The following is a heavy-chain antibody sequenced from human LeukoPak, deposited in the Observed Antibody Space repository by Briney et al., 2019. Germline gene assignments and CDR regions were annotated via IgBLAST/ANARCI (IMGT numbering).Heavy chain of an antibody. CDR2: INHSGST. V-gene: IGHV4-34*01. CDR1: SGSFSDYY. Sequence: SETLSLTCAVYSGSFSDYYWSWIRQPPGKGLEWIGEINHSGSTNYNPSLKSRVTISVDTSRNQFSLKLSSVTAADTAVYYCARYSYDILTGYPKGWFDPWGQGTLVTVSS. D-gene: IGHD3-9*01. CDR3: ARYSYDILTGYPKGWFDP. J-gene: IGHJ5*02.